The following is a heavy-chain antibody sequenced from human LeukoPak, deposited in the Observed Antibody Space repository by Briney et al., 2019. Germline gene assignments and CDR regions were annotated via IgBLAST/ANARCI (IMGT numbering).Heavy chain of an antibody. CDR1: GFTLSSYW. CDR2: INQDGSEK. CDR3: ARRYFEY. Sequence: GGSLRLSCAASGFTLSSYWMHWVRQAPGKGLEWVANINQDGSEKYYVDSVKGRFTISRDNAKNALYLQMNSLRAEDTAVYYCARRYFEYWGQGTLVTVSS. V-gene: IGHV3-7*03. J-gene: IGHJ4*02.